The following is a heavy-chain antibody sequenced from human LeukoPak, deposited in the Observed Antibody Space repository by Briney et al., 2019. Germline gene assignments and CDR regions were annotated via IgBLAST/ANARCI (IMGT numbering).Heavy chain of an antibody. CDR3: AVGYCSSTSCLNNWFDP. J-gene: IGHJ5*02. V-gene: IGHV1-69*05. D-gene: IGHD2-2*01. Sequence: SVKVSCKASGGTFTSYAISWVRQAPGQGLEWMGGIIPIFGTANYAQKFQGRVTITTDESTSTAYMELSSLRSEDTAVYYCAVGYCSSTSCLNNWFDPWGQGTLVTVSS. CDR1: GGTFTSYA. CDR2: IIPIFGTA.